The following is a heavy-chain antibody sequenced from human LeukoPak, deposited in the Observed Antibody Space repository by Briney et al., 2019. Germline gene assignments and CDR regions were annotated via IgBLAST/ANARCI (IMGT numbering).Heavy chain of an antibody. J-gene: IGHJ4*02. CDR2: TYYRSKWYN. V-gene: IGHV6-1*01. CDR3: ASRYFGC. Sequence: WVRQSPSRGLEWLGKTYYRSKWYNDYAVSVKSRIIIKPDTSKNQFSLQLNSVTPEDTAIYYCASRYFGCWGQGTLVTVSS.